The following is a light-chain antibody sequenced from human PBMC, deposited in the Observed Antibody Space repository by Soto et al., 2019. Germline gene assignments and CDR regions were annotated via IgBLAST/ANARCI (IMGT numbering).Light chain of an antibody. CDR2: EVS. CDR1: SGDVGTYNL. CDR3: CSHAGSYV. Sequence: QSLPCHPASVSVSPGQSITISCPGTSGDVGTYNLVSYYKQHPGKAPKLMIYEVSKRPSGVSNRFSGSKSGNTASLTISGLQAEDEADYYCCSHAGSYVFGTGTKVTV. J-gene: IGLJ1*01. V-gene: IGLV2-23*02.